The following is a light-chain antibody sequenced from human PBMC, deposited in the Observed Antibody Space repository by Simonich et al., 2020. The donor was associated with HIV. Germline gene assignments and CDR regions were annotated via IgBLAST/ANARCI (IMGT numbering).Light chain of an antibody. CDR3: QQYNSYWT. V-gene: IGKV1-13*02. CDR1: QGISSA. Sequence: AIQLTQSPSSLSASVGDRVTITCRASQGISSALAWYQKKPGKAPKLLIYKASSLESGVPSRFSGSGSGTEFTLTISSLQPDDFATYYCQQYNSYWTFGQGTKVEIK. J-gene: IGKJ1*01. CDR2: KAS.